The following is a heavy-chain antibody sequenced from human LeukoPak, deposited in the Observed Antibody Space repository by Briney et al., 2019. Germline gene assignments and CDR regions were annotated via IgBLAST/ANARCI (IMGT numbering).Heavy chain of an antibody. D-gene: IGHD3-22*01. Sequence: PGGSLRLSCAASGFTFSSYWMSWVRQAPGKGLEWVANIKQDGSEKYYVDSVKGRFTISRDNAKNSLYLQMNSPRAEDTAVYYCARDLGHTYYYDSSGNESVDAFDIWGQGTMVTVSS. CDR3: ARDLGHTYYYDSSGNESVDAFDI. CDR2: IKQDGSEK. CDR1: GFTFSSYW. V-gene: IGHV3-7*01. J-gene: IGHJ3*02.